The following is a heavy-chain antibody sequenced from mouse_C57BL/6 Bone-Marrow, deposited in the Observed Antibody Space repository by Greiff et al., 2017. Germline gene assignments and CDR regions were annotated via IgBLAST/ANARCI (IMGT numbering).Heavy chain of an antibody. CDR1: GYTFTSYG. J-gene: IGHJ4*01. CDR2: IYPRSGNT. D-gene: IGHD1-1*01. CDR3: ARSDYYGSSSYAMDY. Sequence: VQLQQSGAELARPGASVKLSCKASGYTFTSYGISWVKQRPGQGLEWIGGIYPRSGNTYYNEKFKGKATLTEDKSSSTAYMELRSLTSEDPAVYFCARSDYYGSSSYAMDYWGQGTSVTVSS. V-gene: IGHV1-81*01.